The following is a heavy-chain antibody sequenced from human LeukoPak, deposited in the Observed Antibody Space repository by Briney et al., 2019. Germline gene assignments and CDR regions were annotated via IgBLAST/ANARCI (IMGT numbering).Heavy chain of an antibody. CDR2: ISSSGTYM. CDR1: GFTFRSSS. J-gene: IGHJ4*02. CDR3: AREFGNADTYGNVPLGH. V-gene: IGHV3-21*01. D-gene: IGHD5-18*01. Sequence: MPGGSLRLSCTASGFTFRSSSFNWVRQVQGKGLEWVSSISSSGTYMYYADSVEGRFTISRDNAKNSLFLQMDSLRAEDTGVYFCAREFGNADTYGNVPLGHWGQGTLDTVSS.